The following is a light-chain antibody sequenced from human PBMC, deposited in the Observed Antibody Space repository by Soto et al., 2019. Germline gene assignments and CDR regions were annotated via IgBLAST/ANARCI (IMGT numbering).Light chain of an antibody. CDR3: SSYTSSSTVV. CDR2: EVI. J-gene: IGLJ2*01. CDR1: SSDVGSYNR. Sequence: QSALTQPPSVSGSPGQSVTISCTGTSSDVGSYNRVYWYQQPPGTAPKLMIYEVIYRPSGVPDRFSGSKSGNTASLTISGLQAEDEADYYCSSYTSSSTVVFGGGTKVTVL. V-gene: IGLV2-18*02.